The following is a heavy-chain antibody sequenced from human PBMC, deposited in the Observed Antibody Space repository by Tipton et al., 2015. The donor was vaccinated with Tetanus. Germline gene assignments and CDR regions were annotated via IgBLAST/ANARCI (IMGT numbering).Heavy chain of an antibody. V-gene: IGHV3-7*01. J-gene: IGHJ5*02. CDR2: IKQDGSDK. CDR3: ARDRRHCTDGVCYSFVLS. Sequence: SLRLSCAASGFTFSNYWMSWVRQAPGRGLEWVASIKQDGSDKNYVDSVKGRFTISRDNAKNSLYLQMSSPRAEDTAVYYCARDRRHCTDGVCYSFVLSWGQGTLVTVSS. CDR1: GFTFSNYW. D-gene: IGHD2-8*01.